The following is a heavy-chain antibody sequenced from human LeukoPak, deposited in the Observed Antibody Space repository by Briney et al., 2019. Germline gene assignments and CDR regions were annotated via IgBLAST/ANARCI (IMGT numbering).Heavy chain of an antibody. CDR1: GFTVSSNY. CDR2: IYTEGTT. V-gene: IGHV3-66*02. D-gene: IGHD3-16*01. Sequence: GGSLRLSCAVSGFTVSSNYFSWVRQAPGKGLEWVSVIYTEGTTYYADSVKGRFIISRDNSKNTAYLQMNSLRVEDTAVYYCASEGDWGQGTLVTVSS. CDR3: ASEGD. J-gene: IGHJ4*02.